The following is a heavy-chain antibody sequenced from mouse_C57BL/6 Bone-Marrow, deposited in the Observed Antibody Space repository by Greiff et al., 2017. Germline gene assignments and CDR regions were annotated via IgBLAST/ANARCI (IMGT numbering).Heavy chain of an antibody. CDR3: SGAGYGGGYDWFAY. J-gene: IGHJ3*01. V-gene: IGHV1-80*01. D-gene: IGHD1-1*01. CDR1: GYAFSSYW. Sequence: VQLQQSGAELVKPGASVKISCKASGYAFSSYWMSWVKQRPGQGLEWIGQIYPGDGDTNYNGKFKGKATLTADKSSSTAYMQLSSLTSEDSAVYFCSGAGYGGGYDWFAYWGQGTLVTVSA. CDR2: IYPGDGDT.